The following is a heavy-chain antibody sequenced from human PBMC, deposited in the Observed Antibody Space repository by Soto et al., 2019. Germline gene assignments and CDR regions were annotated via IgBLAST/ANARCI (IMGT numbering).Heavy chain of an antibody. J-gene: IGHJ3*02. V-gene: IGHV4-34*01. CDR1: GGSFSGYY. Sequence: SETLSLTCAVYGGSFSGYYWRWIRQPPGQGLEWIGEINHSGSTNYNPSLKSRVTISVDTSKNQFSLKLSSVTAAETAVYYCARRDLWLDAFDIWGQGTMVTVSS. D-gene: IGHD3-16*01. CDR3: ARRDLWLDAFDI. CDR2: INHSGST.